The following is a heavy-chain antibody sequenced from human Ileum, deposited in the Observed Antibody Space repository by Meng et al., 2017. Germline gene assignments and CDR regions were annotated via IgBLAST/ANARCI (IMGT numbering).Heavy chain of an antibody. Sequence: ASVKVSCKASGYTFTSYDINWVRQATGQGLEWMGWMNPNSGNTGYAQKFQGRVTMTRNTSTSTAYMELSSLRSEDTAVYYCARQPASSSGWYEGDDYWGQGTLVTVSS. J-gene: IGHJ4*02. D-gene: IGHD6-19*01. CDR2: MNPNSGNT. CDR3: ARQPASSSGWYEGDDY. CDR1: GYTFTSYD. V-gene: IGHV1-8*01.